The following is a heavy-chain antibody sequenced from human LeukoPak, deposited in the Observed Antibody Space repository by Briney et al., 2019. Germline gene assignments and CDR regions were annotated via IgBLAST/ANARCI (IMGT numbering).Heavy chain of an antibody. CDR3: ARERTYYDILTGYYQNWFDP. Sequence: SETLSLTCTVSGGSISSYYWSWIRQPAGKGLEWIGRIYTSGSTNYNPSLKSRATMSVDTSKNQFSLKLSSVTAADTAVYYCARERTYYDILTGYYQNWFDPWGQGTLVTVSS. V-gene: IGHV4-4*07. J-gene: IGHJ5*02. CDR1: GGSISSYY. CDR2: IYTSGST. D-gene: IGHD3-9*01.